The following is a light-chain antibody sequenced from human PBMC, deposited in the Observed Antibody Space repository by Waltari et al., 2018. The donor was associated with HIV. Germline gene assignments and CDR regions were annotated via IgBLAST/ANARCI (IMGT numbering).Light chain of an antibody. CDR1: QTVSTK. CDR3: QQYNNWPPNT. CDR2: GAS. V-gene: IGKV3-15*01. J-gene: IGKJ2*01. Sequence: VMTQPPATLSVSPGERVTLSCRASQTVSTKLAWYQQKPGQAPRLLIYGASTRAPGLPARFSGSGSGTEFTLTISNLQSEDSAVYYCQQYNNWPPNTFGQGTKLEIK.